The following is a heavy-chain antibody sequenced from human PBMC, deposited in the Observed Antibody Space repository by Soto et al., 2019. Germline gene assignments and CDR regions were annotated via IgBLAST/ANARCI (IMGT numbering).Heavy chain of an antibody. V-gene: IGHV3-30*18. CDR2: ISYDGSNK. CDR3: AKDFLGGDIEDDP. Sequence: GGSLRLSCAASGFTFSSYGMHWVRQAPGKGLEWVAVISYDGSNKYYADSVKGRFTISRDNSKNTLYLQMNSLRAEDTAVYYCAKDFLGGDIEDDPWGQGTLVTVSS. D-gene: IGHD4-17*01. J-gene: IGHJ5*02. CDR1: GFTFSSYG.